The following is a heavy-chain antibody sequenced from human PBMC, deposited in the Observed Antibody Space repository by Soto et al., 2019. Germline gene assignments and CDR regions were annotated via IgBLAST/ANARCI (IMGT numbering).Heavy chain of an antibody. V-gene: IGHV3-30-3*01. CDR1: GFTFSSYA. D-gene: IGHD2-15*01. J-gene: IGHJ6*02. CDR3: ARVVVVVVAATGGMDA. CDR2: ISYDGSNK. Sequence: QVQLVESGGGVVQPGRSLRLSCAASGFTFSSYAMHWVRQAPGKGLEWVAVISYDGSNKYYADSVKGRFTISRDNSKNTLYLQMNSLRAEDTAVYYCARVVVVVVAATGGMDAWGQGTTVTVSS.